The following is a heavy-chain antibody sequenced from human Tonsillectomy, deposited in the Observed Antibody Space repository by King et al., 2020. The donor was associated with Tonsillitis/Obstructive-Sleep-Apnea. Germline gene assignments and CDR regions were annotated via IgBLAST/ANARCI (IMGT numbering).Heavy chain of an antibody. CDR3: AAEKDIVGAFDI. CDR2: IKQDGSEK. D-gene: IGHD2-15*01. Sequence: VQLVESGGGLVQPGGSLRLSCAVSGFTFSSYWMTWVRQAPGKGLEWVANIKQDGSEKYYVDSVKGRFTISRDNAKNSLYLQMNSLRAEATAVYYCAAEKDIVGAFDIWGQGTMVTVSS. CDR1: GFTFSSYW. J-gene: IGHJ3*02. V-gene: IGHV3-7*04.